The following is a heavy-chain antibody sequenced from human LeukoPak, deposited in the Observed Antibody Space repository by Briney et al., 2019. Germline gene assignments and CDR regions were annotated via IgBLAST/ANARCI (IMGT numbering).Heavy chain of an antibody. CDR1: GYTFTIYY. J-gene: IGHJ4*02. CDR2: INPSGGST. CDR3: ARDTGRTYFDY. D-gene: IGHD4-17*01. Sequence: ASVTVSCKASGYTFTIYYMHWVRQAPGQGLEWMGIINPSGGSTSYAQKFQGRVTMTRDTSTSTVYMELSSLRSEDTAVYYCARDTGRTYFDYWGQGTLVTVSS. V-gene: IGHV1-46*01.